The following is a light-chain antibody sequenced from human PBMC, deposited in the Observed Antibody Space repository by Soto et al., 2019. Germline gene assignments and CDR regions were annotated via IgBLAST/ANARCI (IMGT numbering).Light chain of an antibody. CDR1: QSVFSNY. CDR2: GAS. Sequence: EIVLTQSPGILSLSPGERATLSCRASQSVFSNYLAWYQQKPAQAPRLLIYGASSRATGIPDRFSGSGSGTDFTLTISRLEPEDFAVYFCQQYGSSPLAFGQGTKLEIK. CDR3: QQYGSSPLA. J-gene: IGKJ2*01. V-gene: IGKV3-20*01.